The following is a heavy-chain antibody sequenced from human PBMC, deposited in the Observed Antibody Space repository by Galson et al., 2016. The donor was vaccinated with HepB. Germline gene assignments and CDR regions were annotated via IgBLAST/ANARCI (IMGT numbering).Heavy chain of an antibody. Sequence: QSGAEVKKPGESLKISCNCSGYSFTNYWIAWVRQMPGKGLEWMGIIYPGDSDTRYSPSFRGQVTISADKSISTASLQWGSLKASDTAIYYCARLGGPRSMRGTIEYWGPGTLLTVSS. J-gene: IGHJ4*02. V-gene: IGHV5-51*01. CDR2: IYPGDSDT. D-gene: IGHD3-16*01. CDR1: GYSFTNYW. CDR3: ARLGGPRSMRGTIEY.